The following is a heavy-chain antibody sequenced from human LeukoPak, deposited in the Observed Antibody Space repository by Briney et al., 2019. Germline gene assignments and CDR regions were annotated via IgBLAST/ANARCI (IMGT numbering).Heavy chain of an antibody. CDR3: ARGSYSYGYGPFDY. D-gene: IGHD5-18*01. J-gene: IGHJ4*02. Sequence: GGSLRLSCAASGFTVSSNDMSWVRQAPGKGLEWVSVIYSGGSTYYADSVKGRFTISRDNSKNTLYLQMNSLRAEDTAVYYCARGSYSYGYGPFDYWGQGTLVTVSS. CDR2: IYSGGST. V-gene: IGHV3-66*01. CDR1: GFTVSSND.